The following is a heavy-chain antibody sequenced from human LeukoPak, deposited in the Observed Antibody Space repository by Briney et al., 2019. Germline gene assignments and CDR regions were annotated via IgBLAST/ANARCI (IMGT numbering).Heavy chain of an antibody. Sequence: GASVKVSCKASGYTFSGFYIHWVRQAPGQGLEWLGWINPTTGATYSTQNFRGRVIMTRDTSINTAYMELRSLRSDDTAVYYCARAHRVAAAGTGGNWFDPWGQGTLVTVSS. CDR3: ARAHRVAAAGTGGNWFDP. D-gene: IGHD6-13*01. J-gene: IGHJ5*02. V-gene: IGHV1-2*02. CDR1: GYTFSGFY. CDR2: INPTTGAT.